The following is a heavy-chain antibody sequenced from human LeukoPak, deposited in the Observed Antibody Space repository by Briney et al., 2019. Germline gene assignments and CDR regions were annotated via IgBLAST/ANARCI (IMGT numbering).Heavy chain of an antibody. Sequence: GGSLRLSCAASGFTISSYGMHWVRQAPGKGLEWVASIRYDGSNKYYADSVKGRFTISRDNTKNTLYLQTNSLRAEDTAVYYCATITPIVVVPAARRSWPWGQGTLVTVSS. D-gene: IGHD2-2*01. CDR1: GFTISSYG. CDR3: ATITPIVVVPAARRSWP. J-gene: IGHJ5*02. CDR2: IRYDGSNK. V-gene: IGHV3-30*02.